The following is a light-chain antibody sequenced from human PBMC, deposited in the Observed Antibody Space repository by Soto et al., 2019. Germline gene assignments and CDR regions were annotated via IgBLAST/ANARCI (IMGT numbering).Light chain of an antibody. CDR1: QTISSW. CDR2: DAS. J-gene: IGKJ2*01. Sequence: DIQMTQSPSTLSASVGDRVTITCRASQTISSWLAWYQQKPGKAPDLLIYDASSLQDGVPSRFSGRGSGTEFTLTISSLQPDNFATYFCQQYITFPYTFGQGTK. CDR3: QQYITFPYT. V-gene: IGKV1-5*01.